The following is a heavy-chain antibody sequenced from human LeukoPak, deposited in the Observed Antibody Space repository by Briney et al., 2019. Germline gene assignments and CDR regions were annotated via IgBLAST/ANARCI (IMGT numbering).Heavy chain of an antibody. CDR2: ISSKGGST. D-gene: IGHD5-24*01. CDR1: GFTFSSYA. CDR3: ARVTRNGRWLQYFDY. Sequence: PGGSLRLSCAASGFTFSSYAMHWVRQAPGKGLEYASGISSKGGSTYYANSVKGRFTISRDNSKNTLYLQMGSLRAEDMAVYYCARVTRNGRWLQYFDYWGQGTLVTVSS. J-gene: IGHJ4*02. V-gene: IGHV3-64*01.